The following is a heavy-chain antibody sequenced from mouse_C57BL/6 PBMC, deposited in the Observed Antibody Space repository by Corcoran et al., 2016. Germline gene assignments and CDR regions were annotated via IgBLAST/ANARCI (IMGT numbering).Heavy chain of an antibody. CDR3: ARRTATSVYFDY. D-gene: IGHD1-2*01. V-gene: IGHV9-3*01. CDR2: INTYSGVP. CDR1: GYTFTTYG. J-gene: IGHJ2*01. Sequence: QIQLVQSGPELKKPGETVKISCKASGYTFTTYGMSWVKQAPGKGLKWMGWINTYSGVPTYADDFKGRFAFSLETSASTAYLQINNLKNEDTATYFWARRTATSVYFDYWGQGTTLTVSS.